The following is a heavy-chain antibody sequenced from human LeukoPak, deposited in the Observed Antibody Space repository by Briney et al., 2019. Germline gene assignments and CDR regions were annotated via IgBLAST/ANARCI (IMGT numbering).Heavy chain of an antibody. J-gene: IGHJ4*02. CDR1: GYTFTSYA. D-gene: IGHD3-22*01. CDR2: INAGNGNT. Sequence: EAPVKVSCKASGYTFTSYAMHWVRQAPGQRLEWMGWINAGNGNTKYSQKFQGRVTITRDTSASTAYMELSSLRSEDTAVYYCARAERYYYDSSGHDYWGQGTLVTVSS. V-gene: IGHV1-3*01. CDR3: ARAERYYYDSSGHDY.